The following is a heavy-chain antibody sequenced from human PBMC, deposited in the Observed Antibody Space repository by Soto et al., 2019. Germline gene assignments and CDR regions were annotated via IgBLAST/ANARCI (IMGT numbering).Heavy chain of an antibody. Sequence: GGSLRLSCAASGLTFSISEMHWVRQAPGKGLEWLSSISTSGTTIYYADSVKGRFTISRDNSKNSLYLQMNSLRREDTAVYYCARGQWLAFDYWGQGTLVTVSS. CDR1: GLTFSISE. CDR3: ARGQWLAFDY. J-gene: IGHJ4*02. CDR2: ISTSGTTI. D-gene: IGHD6-19*01. V-gene: IGHV3-48*03.